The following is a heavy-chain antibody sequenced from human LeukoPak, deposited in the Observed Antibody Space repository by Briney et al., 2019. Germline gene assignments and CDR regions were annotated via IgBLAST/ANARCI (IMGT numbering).Heavy chain of an antibody. Sequence: SETLSLTCTVSGGSVSSSSYYWSWIRQPPGQGLVWIGYIYYSGSTNYSPSLKSRVTISLDTTKNPFSLRLSSVTAADTAVYYCARLDGAYDSLYFDYWGQGSLVTVSS. CDR3: ARLDGAYDSLYFDY. CDR1: GGSVSSSSYY. D-gene: IGHD5-12*01. J-gene: IGHJ4*02. V-gene: IGHV4-61*01. CDR2: IYYSGST.